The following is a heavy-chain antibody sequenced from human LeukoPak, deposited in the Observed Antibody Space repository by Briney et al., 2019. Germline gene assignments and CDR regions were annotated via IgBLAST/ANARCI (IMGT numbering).Heavy chain of an antibody. CDR3: ARVYSGYGDYGGYFDY. CDR1: GYTFTSYG. J-gene: IGHJ4*02. Sequence: ASVKVSCKASGYTFTSYGISWVRQAPGQGLEWMGWISAYNGNTNYAQKLQGRVTMTTDTSTSTAYMELRSLRSDDTAVYYCARVYSGYGDYGGYFDYWGQGTLVTVSS. CDR2: ISAYNGNT. V-gene: IGHV1-18*01. D-gene: IGHD4-17*01.